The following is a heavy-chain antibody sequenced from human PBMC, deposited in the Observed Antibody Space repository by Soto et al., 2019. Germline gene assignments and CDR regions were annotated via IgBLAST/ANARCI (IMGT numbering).Heavy chain of an antibody. V-gene: IGHV4-4*02. CDR3: ARVEYYYDSSPQNY. Sequence: QVQLQESRPGLVKPSGTLSLTCAVSGGSISSSNWWSWVRQPPGKGLEWIGEIYHRGSTNYNPSLKSRVTISVDKSKTPFSLKLSAVTAADTAVYYCARVEYYYDSSPQNYWGQGTLVTVSS. J-gene: IGHJ4*02. D-gene: IGHD3-22*01. CDR1: GGSISSSNW. CDR2: IYHRGST.